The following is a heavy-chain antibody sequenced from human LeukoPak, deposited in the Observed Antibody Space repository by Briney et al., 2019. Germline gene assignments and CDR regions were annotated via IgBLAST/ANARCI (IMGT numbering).Heavy chain of an antibody. D-gene: IGHD2-15*01. Sequence: GGSLRLSCAASGFSFSSYSMNWVRQSPKKGLEWVSVIWSGGASYYAESVKGRFTVSKDSSKNTLYLQMNSLRAEDTAVYYCASPSGWFVHWGQGSLVTVSS. V-gene: IGHV3-53*01. CDR1: GFSFSSYS. J-gene: IGHJ5*02. CDR2: IWSGGAS. CDR3: ASPSGWFVH.